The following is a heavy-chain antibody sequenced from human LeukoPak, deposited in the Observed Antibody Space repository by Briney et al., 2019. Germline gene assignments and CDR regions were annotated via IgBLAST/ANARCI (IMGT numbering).Heavy chain of an antibody. CDR1: TGSVSSGTYY. V-gene: IGHV4-61*02. Sequence: PSETLSLTCTVSTGSVSSGTYYWTWIRQPAGKGLEWIGRIFISGNTNYNPSLKSRVTISLDTSKKQFSLRLSSVTAADTAVYYCARGSRDYGDYIDYWGQGTLVTVSS. J-gene: IGHJ4*02. CDR2: IFISGNT. CDR3: ARGSRDYGDYIDY. D-gene: IGHD4-17*01.